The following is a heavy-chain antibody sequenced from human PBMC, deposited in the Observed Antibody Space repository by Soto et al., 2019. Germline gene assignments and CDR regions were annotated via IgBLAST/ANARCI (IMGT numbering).Heavy chain of an antibody. J-gene: IGHJ4*02. CDR2: IWYDGSNK. CDR3: ARDRSPPEDGGTSDLFDY. CDR1: GFTFSSYG. D-gene: IGHD2-15*01. V-gene: IGHV3-33*01. Sequence: QVQLVESGGGVVQPGRSLRLSCAASGFTFSSYGMHWVRQAPGKGLEWVAVIWYDGSNKYYADSVKGRFTISRDNSKNPLYLQMNSPRAEDTAVYYCARDRSPPEDGGTSDLFDYWGQGTLVTFSS.